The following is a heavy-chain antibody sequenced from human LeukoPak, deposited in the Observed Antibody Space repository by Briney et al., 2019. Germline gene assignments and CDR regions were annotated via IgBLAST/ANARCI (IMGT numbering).Heavy chain of an antibody. V-gene: IGHV3-72*01. J-gene: IGHJ4*02. CDR2: SRNKAKSYTT. D-gene: IGHD5-12*01. CDR3: LRDPYEAY. Sequence: GGSLRLSCAASGFTFSDHYMDWVRQAPGKGLEWVGRSRNKAKSYTTDYAASVKGRFSISRDDSRNSVYLQMNSLRAEDTAVYYCLRDPYEAYWGQGTLVTVSS. CDR1: GFTFSDHY.